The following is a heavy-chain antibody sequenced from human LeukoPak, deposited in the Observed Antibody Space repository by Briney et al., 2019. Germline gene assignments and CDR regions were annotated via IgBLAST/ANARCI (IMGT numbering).Heavy chain of an antibody. CDR2: ISGSGGST. CDR3: AKIWGEEDYYDSSGEEYYFDY. D-gene: IGHD3-22*01. Sequence: GGSLRLSCAASGFTFSSYAMSWVRQAPGKGLEWVSAISGSGGSTYYADSVKGRFTISRDNSKNTLYLQMNSLRAEDTAVYYCAKIWGEEDYYDSSGEEYYFDYWGQGTLVTVSS. V-gene: IGHV3-23*01. J-gene: IGHJ4*02. CDR1: GFTFSSYA.